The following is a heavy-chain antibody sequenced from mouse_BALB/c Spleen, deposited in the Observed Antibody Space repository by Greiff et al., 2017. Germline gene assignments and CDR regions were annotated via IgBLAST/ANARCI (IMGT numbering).Heavy chain of an antibody. CDR3: ARGGNYVKFAY. D-gene: IGHD2-1*01. V-gene: IGHV1-42*01. CDR2: INPYNGAT. Sequence: VQLQQSGPELVKPGASVKISCKASGYSFTGYYMHWVKQSHVKSLEWIGRINPYNGATSYNQNFKDKASLTADKSSSTAYMQLSSLTSENSAVYFCARGGNYVKFAYWGQGTLVTVSA. J-gene: IGHJ3*01. CDR1: GYSFTGYY.